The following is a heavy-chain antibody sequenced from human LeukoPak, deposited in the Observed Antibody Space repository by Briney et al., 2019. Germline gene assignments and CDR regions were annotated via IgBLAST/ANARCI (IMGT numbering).Heavy chain of an antibody. D-gene: IGHD1-14*01. CDR2: IYSGGST. V-gene: IGHV3-53*01. CDR3: ARDRTPNGMDV. CDR1: GFTVSSNY. J-gene: IGHJ6*04. Sequence: PGGSLRLSCAASGFTVSSNYMSRVRQAPGKGLEWVSVIYSGGSTYYADSVKGRFTISRDNSKNTLYLQMNSLRAEDTAVYYCARDRTPNGMDVWGKGTTVTVSS.